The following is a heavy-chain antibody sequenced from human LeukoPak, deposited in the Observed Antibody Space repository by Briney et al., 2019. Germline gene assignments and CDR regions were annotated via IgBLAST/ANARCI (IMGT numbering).Heavy chain of an antibody. Sequence: GGSLRLSCAASGFTFSDYYMSWIRQAPGKGLEWVSYISSSGSTIYYADSVKGRFTISRDNSKNTLYLQMNSLRAEDTAVYYCARDGGAHHAILTGYSLGLSYGMDVWGQGTTVTVSS. CDR1: GFTFSDYY. J-gene: IGHJ6*02. CDR2: ISSSGSTI. D-gene: IGHD3-9*01. CDR3: ARDGGAHHAILTGYSLGLSYGMDV. V-gene: IGHV3-11*04.